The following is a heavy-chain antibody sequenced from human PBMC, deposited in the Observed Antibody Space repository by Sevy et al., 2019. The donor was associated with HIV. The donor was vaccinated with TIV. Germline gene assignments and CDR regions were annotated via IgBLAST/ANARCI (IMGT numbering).Heavy chain of an antibody. J-gene: IGHJ5*02. CDR3: ARAVRVGYYDFWSGYYSWFDP. Sequence: GGSLRLSCAASEFTFSSYWMSWVRQAPGKGLEWVANIKQDGSEKYYVDSVKGRFTISRDNAKNSLYLQMNSLRAEDTAVYYCARAVRVGYYDFWSGYYSWFDPWGQGTLVTVSS. CDR1: EFTFSSYW. CDR2: IKQDGSEK. D-gene: IGHD3-3*01. V-gene: IGHV3-7*01.